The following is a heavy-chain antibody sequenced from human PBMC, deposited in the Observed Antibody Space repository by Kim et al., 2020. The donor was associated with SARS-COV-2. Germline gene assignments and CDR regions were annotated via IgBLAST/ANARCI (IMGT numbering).Heavy chain of an antibody. Sequence: RTTAYAHSLKGRFTISIDNAKNTLYLQLNSLSAEDTAVFYCVRGYFYGMDVWGQGTTVTVSS. J-gene: IGHJ6*02. CDR2: RTT. V-gene: IGHV3-74*03. D-gene: IGHD3-9*01. CDR3: VRGYFYGMDV.